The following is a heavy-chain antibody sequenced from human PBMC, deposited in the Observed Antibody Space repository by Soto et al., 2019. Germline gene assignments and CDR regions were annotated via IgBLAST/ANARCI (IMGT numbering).Heavy chain of an antibody. CDR2: IYYSGST. V-gene: IGHV4-31*03. D-gene: IGHD5-18*01. J-gene: IGHJ6*02. Sequence: QVQLQESGPGLVKPSQTLSLTCTVSGGSISSGGYYWSWIRQHPGKGLEWIGYIYYSGSTYYNPSLKRRVTISVDTSKNQYPLKRSSVTAADTAVYYGAREGGYSYGQGMEVWGQGTTVTVSS. CDR1: GGSISSGGYY. CDR3: AREGGYSYGQGMEV.